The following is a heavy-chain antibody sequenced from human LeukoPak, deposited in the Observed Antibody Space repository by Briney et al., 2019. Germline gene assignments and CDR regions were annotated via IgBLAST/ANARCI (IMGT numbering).Heavy chain of an antibody. CDR2: IYYSGST. CDR1: GGSISSHY. Sequence: SETLSLTCTVSGGSISSHYWSWIRQPPGKGLEWIGYIYYSGSTNYNPSLKGRVTISVDTSKNQFSLKLSSVTAADTAVYYCARGDFWSGPYYYMDVWGKGTTVTVSS. D-gene: IGHD3-3*01. CDR3: ARGDFWSGPYYYMDV. J-gene: IGHJ6*03. V-gene: IGHV4-59*11.